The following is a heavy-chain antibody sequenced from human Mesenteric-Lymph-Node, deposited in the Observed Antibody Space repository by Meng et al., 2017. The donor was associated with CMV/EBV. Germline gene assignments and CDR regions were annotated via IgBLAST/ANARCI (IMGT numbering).Heavy chain of an antibody. CDR3: ARAPTSYDILTGYFPNGLDV. CDR1: GFTFSSYW. J-gene: IGHJ6*02. CDR2: IKQDGSEK. V-gene: IGHV3-7*04. D-gene: IGHD3-9*01. Sequence: GGSLRLSCAASGFTFSSYWMSWVRQAPGKGLEWVANIKQDGSEKYYVDSVKGRFTISRDNAKNSVYLQMNSLRAEDTAVYYCARAPTSYDILTGYFPNGLDVWGQGTTVTVSS.